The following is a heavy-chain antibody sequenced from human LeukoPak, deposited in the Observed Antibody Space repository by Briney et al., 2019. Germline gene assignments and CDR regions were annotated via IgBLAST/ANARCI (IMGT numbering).Heavy chain of an antibody. J-gene: IGHJ4*02. Sequence: SETLSLTCTVSGGSISSSSYYWGWIRQPPGKGLEWIGSIYYSGSTYYNPSLKSRVTISVDTSKNQFSLKLSSVTAADTAVYYCARTLMGLRSPSFDYWGQVTLVTVSS. D-gene: IGHD5-12*01. CDR1: GGSISSSSYY. CDR2: IYYSGST. V-gene: IGHV4-39*01. CDR3: ARTLMGLRSPSFDY.